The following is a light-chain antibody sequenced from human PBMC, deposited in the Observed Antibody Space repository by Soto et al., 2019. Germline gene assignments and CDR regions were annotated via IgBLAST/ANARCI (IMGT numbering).Light chain of an antibody. V-gene: IGKV1-9*01. J-gene: IGKJ4*01. CDR1: QGISSY. Sequence: DIQLTPSPSVLSASVGDTVTITCRASQGISSYLVWYQQKPGKAPKNLIYAASTLQSGVPSRFSGSGSGTDFTLTISSLQPEDSATYYCQQLNSFPLTFGGGTKVDIK. CDR2: AAS. CDR3: QQLNSFPLT.